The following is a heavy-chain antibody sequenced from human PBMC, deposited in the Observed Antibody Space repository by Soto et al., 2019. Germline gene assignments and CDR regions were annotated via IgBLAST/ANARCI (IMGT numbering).Heavy chain of an antibody. CDR2: INLSGST. CDR3: ARGGQWFGELLSYYYGMDV. Sequence: SETLSLTCAVYGGSFSGYYWSWIRQPPGKGLEWIGEINLSGSTNYNPSLKSRVTISVDTSNNQFSPKLSSVTAADTAVYYCARGGQWFGELLSYYYGMDVWGKGTTVNVSS. V-gene: IGHV4-34*01. CDR1: GGSFSGYY. D-gene: IGHD3-10*01. J-gene: IGHJ6*04.